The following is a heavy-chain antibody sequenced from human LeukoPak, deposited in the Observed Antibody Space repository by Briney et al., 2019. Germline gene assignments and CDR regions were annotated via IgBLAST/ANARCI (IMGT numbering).Heavy chain of an antibody. CDR1: GGSISGYY. Sequence: SETLSLTCTVSGGSISGYYWSWIRQPAGKGLEWIGRIYASGSTNYNPSLKSRVTMSVDTSKNQFSLKLTSVTADTAVYHCARMGSVYGKFDYWGQGTLVTVSS. V-gene: IGHV4-4*07. CDR2: IYASGST. D-gene: IGHD5/OR15-5a*01. J-gene: IGHJ4*02. CDR3: ARMGSVYGKFDY.